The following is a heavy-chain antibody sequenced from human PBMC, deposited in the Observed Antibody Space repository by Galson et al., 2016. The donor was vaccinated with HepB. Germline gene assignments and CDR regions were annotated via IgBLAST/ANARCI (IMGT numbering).Heavy chain of an antibody. CDR3: ARGTVMGFNWFDP. CDR2: IHPADSDS. V-gene: IGHV5-51*01. D-gene: IGHD3-16*01. J-gene: IGHJ5*02. CDR1: GYKFTSQC. Sequence: QSGAEVKKPGDSLKISCKGSGYKFTSQCIGWVRQMPGKGLEWMGNIHPADSDSRYSPSFQGQVIFSADKSTNTVHLQWRSLKASDTAIYYCARGTVMGFNWFDPWGQGTLVTVSS.